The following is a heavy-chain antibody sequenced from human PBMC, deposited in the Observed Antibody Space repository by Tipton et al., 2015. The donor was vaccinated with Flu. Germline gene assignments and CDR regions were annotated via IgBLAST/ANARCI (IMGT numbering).Heavy chain of an antibody. CDR3: ARYARVLDP. Sequence: TLSLTCTVSGAPISSSYWSWVRQPPGKGLECIGYIYHSGDINYNPSLKSRVTISMDTSKNQFSLKLTSVTATDTAVYYCARYARVLDPWGQGTLVTVSS. V-gene: IGHV4-59*08. CDR1: GAPISSSY. D-gene: IGHD4/OR15-4a*01. CDR2: IYHSGDI. J-gene: IGHJ5*02.